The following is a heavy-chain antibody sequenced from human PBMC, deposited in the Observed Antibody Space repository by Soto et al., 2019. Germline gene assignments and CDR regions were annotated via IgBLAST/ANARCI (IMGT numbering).Heavy chain of an antibody. CDR1: GYTFTSYG. CDR2: ISAYNGNT. V-gene: IGHV1-18*01. CDR3: ARVEGYSSSWYRGYYYYGMDV. J-gene: IGHJ6*02. Sequence: ASEKVSCKASGYTFTSYGISWVRQAPGQGLEWMGWISAYNGNTNYAQKLQGRVTMTTDTSTSTAYMELRSLRSDDTAVYYCARVEGYSSSWYRGYYYYGMDVWGQGTTVTVSS. D-gene: IGHD6-13*01.